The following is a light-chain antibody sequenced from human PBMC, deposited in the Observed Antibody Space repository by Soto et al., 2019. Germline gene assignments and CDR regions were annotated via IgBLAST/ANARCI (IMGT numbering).Light chain of an antibody. CDR3: QQYTSSRMYT. CDR1: QSVSSSY. CDR2: GAS. Sequence: EIVLTQSPGTLSLSPGERATLSCRASQSVSSSYLAWYQQKPGQAPRLLIYGASSRATGIPDRFSGSGSGTDFTLTISRLEPEDFAVYYCQQYTSSRMYTFGQGTKLEIK. J-gene: IGKJ2*01. V-gene: IGKV3-20*01.